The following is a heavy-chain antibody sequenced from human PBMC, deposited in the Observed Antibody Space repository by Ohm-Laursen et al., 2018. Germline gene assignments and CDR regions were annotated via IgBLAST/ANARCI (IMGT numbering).Heavy chain of an antibody. CDR1: GFTFTTYT. CDR3: ARPYCGGNCSDPIDS. D-gene: IGHD2-21*02. V-gene: IGHV3-21*01. Sequence: SLRLSCAASGFTFTTYTMNWLRQAPGKGLEWVSSINFSGRYIYYADSVKGRFTISRDNAKKSLFLQMNSLRVEDTDVYYCARPYCGGNCSDPIDSWGQGTPVTVSS. CDR2: INFSGRYI. J-gene: IGHJ4*02.